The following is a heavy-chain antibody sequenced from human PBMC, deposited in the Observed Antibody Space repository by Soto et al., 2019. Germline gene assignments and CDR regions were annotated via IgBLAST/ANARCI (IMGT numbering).Heavy chain of an antibody. D-gene: IGHD2-15*01. CDR1: GVTFSSYA. J-gene: IGHJ3*02. Sequence: XGSLRLSCSASGVTFSSYAMSWVRQAPGKGLEWVSAISGSGGSTYYADSVEGRFTISRDNSKNTLYLQMNSLRAEDTAVYCCAKDHRVVVANDAFDIWGQGTMVTVSS. CDR2: ISGSGGST. V-gene: IGHV3-23*01. CDR3: AKDHRVVVANDAFDI.